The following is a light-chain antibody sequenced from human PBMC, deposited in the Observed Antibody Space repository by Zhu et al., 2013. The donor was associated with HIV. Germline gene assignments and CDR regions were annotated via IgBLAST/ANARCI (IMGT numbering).Light chain of an antibody. CDR2: EAS. J-gene: IGKJ4*01. CDR1: RSISTS. CDR3: QQRSNWLT. Sequence: EVVLTQSPATLSLSPGERATLFCRASRSISTSVAWYQQRPGHAPRLLIYEASNRATGIPARFSGSGSGTDFTLTISSLEPEDFAVYYCQQRSNWLTFGGGTKVEIK. V-gene: IGKV3-11*01.